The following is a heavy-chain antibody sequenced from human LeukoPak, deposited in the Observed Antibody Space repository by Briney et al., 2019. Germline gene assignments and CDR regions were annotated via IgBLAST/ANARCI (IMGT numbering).Heavy chain of an antibody. Sequence: SETLSLTCTVSGGSISSSSYYWGWIRQPPGKGLEWIGSIYYSGSTYYNPSLKSRVTISVDTSKNQFSLKLSSVTAADTAVYYCARGPDSGSYSGAPLNYWGQGTLVTVSS. V-gene: IGHV4-39*07. CDR3: ARGPDSGSYSGAPLNY. CDR2: IYYSGST. CDR1: GGSISSSSYY. J-gene: IGHJ4*02. D-gene: IGHD1-26*01.